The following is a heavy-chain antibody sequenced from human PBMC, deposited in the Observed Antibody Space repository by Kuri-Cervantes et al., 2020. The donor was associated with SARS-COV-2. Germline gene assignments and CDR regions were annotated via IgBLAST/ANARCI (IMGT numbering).Heavy chain of an antibody. D-gene: IGHD6-13*01. Sequence: GESLKISCAASGFTLSSYAMTWVRQAPGKGLEWVSVISASGDFTYFADSVKGRFTISRDNSKNTLYLQMNSLRAEDTALYYCAKGLSSSWYVGFDYWGQGTLVTVSS. CDR2: ISASGDFT. V-gene: IGHV3-23*01. CDR1: GFTLSSYA. J-gene: IGHJ4*01. CDR3: AKGLSSSWYVGFDY.